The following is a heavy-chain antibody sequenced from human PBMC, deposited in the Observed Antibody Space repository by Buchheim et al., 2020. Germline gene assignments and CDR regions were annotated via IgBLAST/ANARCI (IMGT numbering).Heavy chain of an antibody. V-gene: IGHV3-30*18. Sequence: QVQLVESGGGVVQPGRSLRLSCAASGFTFSSYGMHWVRQAPGKGLEWVAVISYDGSNKYYADSVKGRFTISRDNSKNTLYLQMNSLRAEDTAVYYCAKDDDILTGYYNGFDYWGQGTL. J-gene: IGHJ4*02. CDR2: ISYDGSNK. CDR1: GFTFSSYG. D-gene: IGHD3-9*01. CDR3: AKDDDILTGYYNGFDY.